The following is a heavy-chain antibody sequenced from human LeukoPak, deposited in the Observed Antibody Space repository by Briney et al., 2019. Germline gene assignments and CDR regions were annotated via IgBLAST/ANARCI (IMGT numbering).Heavy chain of an antibody. J-gene: IGHJ4*02. CDR1: GGSISSYY. CDR3: ARRTSSGWYLFDY. Sequence: SETLSLTCTVSGGSISSYYWSWIRLPPGKGLEWIWYIYYSGSTNYNPSLKSRVTMSVDTSKNQFSLKLSSVTAADTAVYYCARRTSSGWYLFDYWGQGTLVTVSS. CDR2: IYYSGST. D-gene: IGHD6-19*01. V-gene: IGHV4-59*08.